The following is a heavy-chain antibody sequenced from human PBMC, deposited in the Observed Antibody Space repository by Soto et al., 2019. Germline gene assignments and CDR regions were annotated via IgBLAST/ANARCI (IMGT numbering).Heavy chain of an antibody. D-gene: IGHD4-4*01. Sequence: GESLKISCKGSGYSFTSYWIGWVRQMPGKGLEWMGIIFPSDSDTRHSPSFQGQVTISADKSISTAYLQWSSLKASDTAMYYCARHQYNSNLFDYWGQGTLVTVSS. J-gene: IGHJ4*02. CDR1: GYSFTSYW. V-gene: IGHV5-51*01. CDR3: ARHQYNSNLFDY. CDR2: IFPSDSDT.